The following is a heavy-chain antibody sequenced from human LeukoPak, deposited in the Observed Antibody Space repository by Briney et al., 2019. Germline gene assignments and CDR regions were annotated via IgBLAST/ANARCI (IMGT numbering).Heavy chain of an antibody. CDR2: IYSGGST. J-gene: IGHJ6*02. D-gene: IGHD2-15*01. V-gene: IGHV3-66*01. CDR3: ARDHISCSGGSCKPGPYYYYGMDV. Sequence: GSLRLSCAASGFTVSSNYMSWVRQAPGKGREWVSVIYSGGSTYYADSVKGRFTISRDNSKNTLYLQMNSLRAEDTAVYYCARDHISCSGGSCKPGPYYYYGMDVWGQGTTVTVSS. CDR1: GFTVSSNY.